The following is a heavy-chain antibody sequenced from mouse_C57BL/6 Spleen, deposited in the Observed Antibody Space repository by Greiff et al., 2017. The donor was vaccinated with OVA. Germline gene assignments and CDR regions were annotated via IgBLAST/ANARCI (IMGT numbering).Heavy chain of an antibody. CDR1: GFTFSSDT. V-gene: IGHV5-9*01. D-gene: IGHD3-2*02. CDR2: ISGGGGNT. J-gene: IGHJ3*01. CDR3: ARQGDSSGHEEFAY. Sequence: EVQVVESGGGLVKPGGSLKLSCAASGFTFSSDTMSWVRQTPEKRLEWVATISGGGGNTYYPDSVKGRFTISRDNATNTLYLQMSSLRSEDTALYYCARQGDSSGHEEFAYWGQGTLVTVSA.